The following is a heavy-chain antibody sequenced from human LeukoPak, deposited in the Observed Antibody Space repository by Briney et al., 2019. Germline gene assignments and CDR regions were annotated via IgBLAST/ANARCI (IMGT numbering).Heavy chain of an antibody. CDR3: ARSAAAYYYYMDV. CDR2: IIPILGTA. CDR1: GGIFDTYA. J-gene: IGHJ6*03. Sequence: ASVKVSCKTSGGIFDTYAISWVRQAPGQGLEWMGGIIPILGTANYAQKFQGRVTITADESTTTAHMDLSSLRFEDTAVYYCARSAAAYYYYMDVWGKGTTVTVSS. V-gene: IGHV1-69*13.